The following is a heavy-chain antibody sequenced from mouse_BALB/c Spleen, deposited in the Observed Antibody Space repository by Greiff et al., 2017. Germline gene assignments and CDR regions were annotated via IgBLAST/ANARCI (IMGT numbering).Heavy chain of an antibody. J-gene: IGHJ4*01. CDR1: GYTFTSYY. D-gene: IGHD1-1*01. V-gene: IGHV1S81*02. Sequence: QVQLQQSGAELVKPGASVKLSCKASGYTFTSYYMYWVKQRPGQGLEWIGEINPSNGGTNFNEKFKSKATLTVDKSSSTAYMQLSSLTSEDSAVYYGTREGSSYDTLMDYWGQGTSVTVSS. CDR2: INPSNGGT. CDR3: TREGSSYDTLMDY.